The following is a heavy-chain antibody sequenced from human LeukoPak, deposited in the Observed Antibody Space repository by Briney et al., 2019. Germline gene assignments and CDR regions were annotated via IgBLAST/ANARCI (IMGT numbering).Heavy chain of an antibody. CDR3: ARVPYYGSGSAYYYYGMDV. CDR2: INHSGST. CDR1: GGSFSGYY. D-gene: IGHD3-10*01. Sequence: SETLSLTCAVYGGSFSGYYWSWNRQPPGKGLEWIGEINHSGSTNYNPSLKSRVTISVDTSKNQFSLKLSPVTAADTAVYYCARVPYYGSGSAYYYYGMDVWGKGTTVTVSS. J-gene: IGHJ6*04. V-gene: IGHV4-34*01.